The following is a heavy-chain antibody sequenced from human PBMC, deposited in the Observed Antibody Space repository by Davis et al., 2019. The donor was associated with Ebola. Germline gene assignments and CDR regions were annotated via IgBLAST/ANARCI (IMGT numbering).Heavy chain of an antibody. D-gene: IGHD1/OR15-1a*01. CDR2: INHSGST. CDR3: ARGEQRDYYYGMDV. J-gene: IGHJ6*02. CDR1: GGSISSSNW. Sequence: MPSETLSLTCAVSGGSISSSNWWSWVRQPPGKGLEWIGEINHSGSTNYNPSLKSRVTISVDTSKDQFSLKLSSVTAADTAVYYCARGEQRDYYYGMDVWGQGTTVTVSS. V-gene: IGHV4-4*02.